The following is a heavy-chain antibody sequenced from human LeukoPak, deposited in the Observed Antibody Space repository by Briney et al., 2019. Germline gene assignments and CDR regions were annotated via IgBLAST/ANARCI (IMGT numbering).Heavy chain of an antibody. CDR3: AKVLQLRDYYYYGMDV. V-gene: IGHV3-30*18. CDR1: GFTFSSYG. D-gene: IGHD2-2*01. Sequence: GGSLRLSCAASGFTFSSYGMRWVRQAPGKGLEWVAVISYDGSNKYYADSVKGRFTISRDNSKNTLYLQMNSLRAEDTAVYYCAKVLQLRDYYYYGMDVWGKGTTVTVSS. CDR2: ISYDGSNK. J-gene: IGHJ6*04.